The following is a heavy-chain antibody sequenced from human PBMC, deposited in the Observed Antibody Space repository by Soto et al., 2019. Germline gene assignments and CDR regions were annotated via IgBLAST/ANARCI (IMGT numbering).Heavy chain of an antibody. CDR2: ISAYNGNT. CDR3: ARDHYCSGGSCYVGMDV. V-gene: IGHV1-18*01. D-gene: IGHD2-15*01. J-gene: IGHJ6*02. CDR1: GCTFTSYG. Sequence: ASVKVSCKASGCTFTSYGISWVRQAPGQGLEWMGWISAYNGNTNYAQKLQGRVTMTTDTSTSTAYMELRSLRSDDTAVYYCARDHYCSGGSCYVGMDVWGQGTTVTVSS.